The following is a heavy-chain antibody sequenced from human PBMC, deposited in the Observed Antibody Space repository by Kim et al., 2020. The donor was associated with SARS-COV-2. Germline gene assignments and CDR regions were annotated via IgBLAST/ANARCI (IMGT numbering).Heavy chain of an antibody. Sequence: SETLSLTCTVSGGSISSYYWSWIRQPPGKGLEWIGYIYYSGSTNYNPSLKSRVTISVDTSKNQFSLKLSSVTAADTAVYYCARHEYYYGSGSYYKYWGQGTLVTVSS. J-gene: IGHJ4*02. CDR1: GGSISSYY. CDR3: ARHEYYYGSGSYYKY. V-gene: IGHV4-59*08. CDR2: IYYSGST. D-gene: IGHD3-10*01.